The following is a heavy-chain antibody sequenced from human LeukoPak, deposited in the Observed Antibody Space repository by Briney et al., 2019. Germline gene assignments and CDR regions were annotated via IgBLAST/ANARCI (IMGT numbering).Heavy chain of an antibody. CDR3: VRDTALAGKFGNWHFGL. CDR1: GFTFSRYD. D-gene: IGHD6-19*01. Sequence: GGSLRLSWAASGFTFSRYDLHWVRQGTGKNLEWVSAIGTAGDTYYPDSVKGRFTISRENAKNSFYLQMNSLRAEDTAVYYCVRDTALAGKFGNWHFGLWGRGTLVTVSS. J-gene: IGHJ2*01. V-gene: IGHV3-13*01. CDR2: IGTAGDT.